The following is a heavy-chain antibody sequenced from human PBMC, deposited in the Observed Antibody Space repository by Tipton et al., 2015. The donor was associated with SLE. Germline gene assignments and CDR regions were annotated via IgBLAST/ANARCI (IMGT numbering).Heavy chain of an antibody. CDR1: GGSISSHY. J-gene: IGHJ3*02. CDR2: IYYSGST. V-gene: IGHV4-59*11. Sequence: TLSLTCTVSGGSISSHYWSWIRQPPGKGLEWIGYIYYSGSTNYNPSLKSRVTISVDTSKNQFSLKLSSVTAADTAVYYCARDYYMRAFDIWCQGTMVTVPS. D-gene: IGHD1-26*01. CDR3: ARDYYMRAFDI.